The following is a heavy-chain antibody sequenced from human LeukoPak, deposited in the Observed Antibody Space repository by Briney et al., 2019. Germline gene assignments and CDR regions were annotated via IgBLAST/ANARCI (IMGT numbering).Heavy chain of an antibody. V-gene: IGHV3-73*01. J-gene: IGHJ4*02. CDR1: GFTFSGSA. D-gene: IGHD2-2*01. Sequence: GGSLRLSCAASGFTFSGSAMHWVRQASGKGLEWVGRIRSKANSYATAYAASVKGRFTISRDDSKNTAYLQMNSLKTEDTAVYYCTRHGGYCSSTSCFDYWGQGTLVTVSS. CDR2: IRSKANSYAT. CDR3: TRHGGYCSSTSCFDY.